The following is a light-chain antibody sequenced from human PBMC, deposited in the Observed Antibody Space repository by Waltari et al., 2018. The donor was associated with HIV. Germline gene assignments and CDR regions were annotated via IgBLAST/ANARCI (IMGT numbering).Light chain of an antibody. CDR1: SNDVGDYNH. CDR2: DVT. J-gene: IGLJ1*01. V-gene: IGLV2-14*03. CDR3: TAYKYSTRSYV. Sequence: QSALTQPASVSGSPGQSITISCIGSSNDVGDYNHVSWYQQHPDKAPKLLIYDVTNRPPGVSNRFSCSKSGNTASLAISGLRAEDEADYFCTAYKYSTRSYVFGTGTKVAVL.